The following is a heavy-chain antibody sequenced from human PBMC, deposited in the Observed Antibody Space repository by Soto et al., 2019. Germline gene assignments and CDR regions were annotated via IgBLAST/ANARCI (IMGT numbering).Heavy chain of an antibody. D-gene: IGHD5-12*01. CDR3: ARDRYSGYGTRENAFDI. Sequence: ASVKVSCKASGGTFSSYAISWVRQAPGQGLEWMGGIIPIFGTANYAQKFQGRVTITADESTSTAYMELSSLRSEDTAVYYCARDRYSGYGTRENAFDIWGQGTMVTVSS. CDR1: GGTFSSYA. CDR2: IIPIFGTA. J-gene: IGHJ3*02. V-gene: IGHV1-69*13.